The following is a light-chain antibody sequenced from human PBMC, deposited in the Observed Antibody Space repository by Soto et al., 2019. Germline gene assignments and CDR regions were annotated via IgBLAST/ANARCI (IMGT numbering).Light chain of an antibody. J-gene: IGKJ4*01. CDR1: ASLLHSDRNTY. CDR3: QPYNNWPLT. Sequence: DIVLTQSPLRIAVTPGRPASFSCESSASLLHSDRNTYLSWLHQRPGQTPRLLIYDTSTRATGVPTRFSGSGSGAEFTLTINSLQSEDVAVYYCQPYNNWPLTLGGGTKVDIK. CDR2: DTS. V-gene: IGKV2-24*01.